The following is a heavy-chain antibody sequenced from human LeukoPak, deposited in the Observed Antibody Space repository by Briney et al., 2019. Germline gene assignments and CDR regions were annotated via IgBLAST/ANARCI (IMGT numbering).Heavy chain of an antibody. D-gene: IGHD2-2*01. CDR1: GFTVSSNY. CDR3: ARVTSWHYFDY. J-gene: IGHJ4*02. V-gene: IGHV3-53*01. CDR2: IYSGGST. Sequence: GSLRLSCAASGFTVSSNYMSWVRQAPGKGLEWVSVIYSGGSTYYADSVKGRFTISRDNSKNTLYLQMNSLRAEDTAVYYCARVTSWHYFDYWGQGTLVTVSS.